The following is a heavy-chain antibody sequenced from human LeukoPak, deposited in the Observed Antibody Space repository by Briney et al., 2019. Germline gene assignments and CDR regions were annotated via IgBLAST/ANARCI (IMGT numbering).Heavy chain of an antibody. CDR1: GFMFSHFA. CDR3: ATVGVGWVAFEY. Sequence: GGSPRPSRAASGFMFSHFAITWVRPTPGKGLGWGSGISESGGATYYAGSAKGRFTISRDNSKNTLYLQMNSLRSDDTAVYYCATVGVGWVAFEYWGQGALVTVSS. J-gene: IGHJ4*02. V-gene: IGHV3-23*01. CDR2: ISESGGAT. D-gene: IGHD3-16*01.